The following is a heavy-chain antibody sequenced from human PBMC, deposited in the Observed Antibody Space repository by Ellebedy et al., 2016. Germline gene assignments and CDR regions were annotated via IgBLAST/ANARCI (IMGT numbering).Heavy chain of an antibody. CDR3: AKDSFVRGHSYDYWFFDL. J-gene: IGHJ2*01. D-gene: IGHD5-18*01. CDR1: GFTFSSYA. V-gene: IGHV3-23*01. CDR2: ISGSGGST. Sequence: GGSLRLSXAASGFTFSSYAMSWVRQAPGKGLEWVSGISGSGGSTYYADSVKGRFTISRDNSKNTLYLQMNSLRAEDTAVYYCAKDSFVRGHSYDYWFFDLWGRGTQLTVSS.